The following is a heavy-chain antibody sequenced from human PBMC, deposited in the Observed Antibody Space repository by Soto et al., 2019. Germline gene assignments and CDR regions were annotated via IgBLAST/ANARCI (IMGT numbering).Heavy chain of an antibody. CDR3: ARQTLGSSIWIGDY. CDR2: ITADNGDT. Sequence: QIQLVQSGAEVKKPGASVKVSCRASGYTFNMYGITWVRQAPGQGLEWMGWITADNGDTKFAQKLQDRLSMSIDVSTTTGYMELRNLRSDDTALYYCARQTLGSSIWIGDYWGQGTLVTVSS. D-gene: IGHD6-6*01. J-gene: IGHJ4*02. CDR1: GYTFNMYG. V-gene: IGHV1-18*01.